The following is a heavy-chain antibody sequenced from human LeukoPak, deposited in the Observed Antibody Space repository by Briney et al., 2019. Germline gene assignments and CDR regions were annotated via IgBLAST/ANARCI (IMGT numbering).Heavy chain of an antibody. V-gene: IGHV4-31*03. CDR2: IYYSGST. D-gene: IGHD4-11*01. CDR1: GGSISSGGYY. Sequence: SETLSLTCTVSGGSISSGGYYWSWIRQHPGKGLEWIGYIYYSGSTYYNPSHKSRVIMSVDTSKNQFSLKLSSVTAADTAVYYCARQTHDYSNYYYYYYGMDVWGQGTTVT. J-gene: IGHJ6*02. CDR3: ARQTHDYSNYYYYYYGMDV.